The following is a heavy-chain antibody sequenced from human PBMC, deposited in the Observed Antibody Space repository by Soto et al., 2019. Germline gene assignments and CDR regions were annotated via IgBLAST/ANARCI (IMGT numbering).Heavy chain of an antibody. D-gene: IGHD6-13*01. CDR2: IYYSGTT. CDR1: GGSINRAGYY. V-gene: IGHV4-31*03. J-gene: IGHJ4*02. CDR3: ARGIFLATAAAYFDY. Sequence: QVQLLESGPGLVKPSQTLSLTCSVSGGSINRAGYYWTWLRQLPGKGLEWLGYIYYSGTTYSNPSLKSRITISMGTSENQSSLKVSSVTAADTAVYYCARGIFLATAAAYFDYWGQGALVTVSS.